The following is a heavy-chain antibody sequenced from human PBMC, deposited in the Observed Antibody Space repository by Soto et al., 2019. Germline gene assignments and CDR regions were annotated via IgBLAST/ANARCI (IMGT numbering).Heavy chain of an antibody. J-gene: IGHJ6*02. CDR1: GYTFTSYG. D-gene: IGHD3-3*01. CDR2: ISAYNGNT. CDR3: ARSSATYYDFWSGYSSGMDV. V-gene: IGHV1-18*04. Sequence: ASVKVSCKASGYTFTSYGISWVRQAPGQGLEWMGWISAYNGNTNYAQKLQGRVTMTTDTSTSTAYMELRSLRSDDTAVYYCARSSATYYDFWSGYSSGMDVWGQGTTVTVSS.